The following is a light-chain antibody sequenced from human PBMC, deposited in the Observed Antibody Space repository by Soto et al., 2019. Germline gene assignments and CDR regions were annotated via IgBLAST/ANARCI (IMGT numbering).Light chain of an antibody. J-gene: IGKJ1*01. CDR3: KQYGSSPRT. Sequence: EIVVTQSPGTLSLSPGERATLSCRASQSVNSNYLAWYQQKPGQAPRLLIHGASSRATGIPDRFSGSGSGTDFTLTIARLEPADFAVYNSKQYGSSPRTFGQGPKVETK. CDR1: QSVNSNY. V-gene: IGKV3-20*01. CDR2: GAS.